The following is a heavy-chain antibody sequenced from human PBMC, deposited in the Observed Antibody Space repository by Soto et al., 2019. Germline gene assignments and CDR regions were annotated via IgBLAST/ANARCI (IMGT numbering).Heavy chain of an antibody. V-gene: IGHV4-4*02. Sequence: FLSKSVSDASSGGSDWCIWIRQPPGKGLECIGEISHTRNTNYNPSLKSRVTMSVDKSKNQFSLNLSSVTAADTAVYYCARGFSGFNQYYFDFWGQGTLVTVSS. CDR1: DASSGGSDW. J-gene: IGHJ4*02. CDR2: ISHTRNT. CDR3: ARGFSGFNQYYFDF. D-gene: IGHD6-25*01.